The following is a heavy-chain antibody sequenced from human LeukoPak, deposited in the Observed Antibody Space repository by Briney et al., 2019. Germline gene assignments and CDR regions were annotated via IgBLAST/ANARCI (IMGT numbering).Heavy chain of an antibody. CDR3: ARLSGAPVRHPINQFDY. CDR1: GYSISSGYY. CDR2: VYHSGST. D-gene: IGHD1-14*01. V-gene: IGHV4-38-2*01. J-gene: IGHJ4*02. Sequence: SETLSLTCAVSGYSISSGYYWGWIRQPPGKGLEWIGNVYHSGSTYKNPSLKSRVSISLDTSNNQFSLKLTSVTAADTAIYYCARLSGAPVRHPINQFDYWGQGTLVTVSS.